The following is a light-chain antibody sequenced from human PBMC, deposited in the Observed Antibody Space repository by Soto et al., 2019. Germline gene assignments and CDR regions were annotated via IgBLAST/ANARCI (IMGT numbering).Light chain of an antibody. CDR1: NSDIGGYNY. CDR3: CSYAVPYNIWV. CDR2: DVN. Sequence: QSALTQPRSVSGSPGQSVTISCTGTNSDIGGYNYVSWYQQHPGKAPKVMIYDVNRRPSGVPDRFSGSKSGNTASLTISGLQAEDEDDYYCCSYAVPYNIWVFGKGTKLTVL. V-gene: IGLV2-11*01. J-gene: IGLJ3*02.